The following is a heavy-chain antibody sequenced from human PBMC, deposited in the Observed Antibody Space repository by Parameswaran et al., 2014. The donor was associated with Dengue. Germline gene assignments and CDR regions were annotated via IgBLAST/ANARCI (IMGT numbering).Heavy chain of an antibody. J-gene: IGHJ4*02. CDR3: AKKGYDILTGYYNSFDY. V-gene: IGHV3-23*01. Sequence: WIRQPPGKGLEWVSAISGSGGSTYYADSVKGRFTISRDNSKNTLYLQMNSLRAEDTAVYYCAKKGYDILTGYYNSFDYWGQGTLVTVSS. CDR2: ISGSGGST. D-gene: IGHD3-9*01.